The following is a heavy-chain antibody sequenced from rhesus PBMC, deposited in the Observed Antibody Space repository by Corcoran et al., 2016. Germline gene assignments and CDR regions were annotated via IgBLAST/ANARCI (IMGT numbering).Heavy chain of an antibody. CDR2: ISGSSGSN. J-gene: IGHJ6*01. CDR1: GGSISSSNW. Sequence: QVQLQESGPGLVKPSETLSLTCAVSGGSISSSNWWSWIRQPPGKGLELIGYISGSSGSNYYNPSLKSRVTMSKDTSKNQFSLKRRSVTAADTAVYYCARREYSSWSGYYGLDSWGQGVVVTVSS. D-gene: IGHD6-13*01. V-gene: IGHV4-65*01. CDR3: ARREYSSWSGYYGLDS.